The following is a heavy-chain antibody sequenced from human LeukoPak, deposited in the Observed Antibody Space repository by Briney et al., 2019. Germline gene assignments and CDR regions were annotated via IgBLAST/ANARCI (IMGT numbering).Heavy chain of an antibody. CDR2: IPYDGSNK. CDR3: ARDRGYSYGYDAFDI. CDR1: GFTFSSYA. Sequence: GGSLRLTCAASGFTFSSYAMHWVRQAPGKGLEWVAVIPYDGSNKYYADSVKGRFTISRDNSKNTLYLQMNSLRAEDTAVYYCARDRGYSYGYDAFDIWGQGTMVTVSS. J-gene: IGHJ3*02. V-gene: IGHV3-30-3*01. D-gene: IGHD5-18*01.